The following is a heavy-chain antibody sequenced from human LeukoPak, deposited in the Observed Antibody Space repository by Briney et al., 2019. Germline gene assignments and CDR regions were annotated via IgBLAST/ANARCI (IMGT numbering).Heavy chain of an antibody. Sequence: SQTLSLTCTVSGGSISSGDYYWSWIRQPPGKGLEWIGYIYYSGNTYYNPSLKSRISISVDTSKNQFSLKLSSVTAADTAVYYCARDQAGSGTYPFDYWGQGTLVTVSS. D-gene: IGHD3-10*01. V-gene: IGHV4-30-4*01. CDR2: IYYSGNT. J-gene: IGHJ4*02. CDR1: GGSISSGDYY. CDR3: ARDQAGSGTYPFDY.